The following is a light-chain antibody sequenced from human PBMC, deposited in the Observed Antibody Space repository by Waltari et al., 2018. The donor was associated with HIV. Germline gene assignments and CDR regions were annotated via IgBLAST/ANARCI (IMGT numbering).Light chain of an antibody. V-gene: IGLV1-44*01. CDR3: AAWSDSLNGLWV. J-gene: IGLJ3*02. CDR1: SSNIGRNT. Sequence: QSVLTQPPSVSGTPGQRVTISCSGASSNIGRNTVNGFTLLPGTAPNLLIYTDHQRPSGVPDRFSGSKSGTSASLSISGLQSEDEADYFCAAWSDSLNGLWVFGGGTKLTVL. CDR2: TDH.